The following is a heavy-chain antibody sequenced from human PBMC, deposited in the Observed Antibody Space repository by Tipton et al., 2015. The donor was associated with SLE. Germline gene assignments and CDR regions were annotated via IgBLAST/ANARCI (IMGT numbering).Heavy chain of an antibody. D-gene: IGHD2-2*01. CDR2: IYYSGST. CDR3: ARGLIVVVAGARYYYGMDV. J-gene: IGHJ6*02. V-gene: IGHV4-31*03. Sequence: LRLSCTVSGGSISSGAYYWSWIRQHPGKGLEWIGYIYYSGSTYYNPSLKSRVTISVHTSKNQFSLKLSSVTAADTAVYYCARGLIVVVAGARYYYGMDVWDQGTTVTVSS. CDR1: GGSISSGAYY.